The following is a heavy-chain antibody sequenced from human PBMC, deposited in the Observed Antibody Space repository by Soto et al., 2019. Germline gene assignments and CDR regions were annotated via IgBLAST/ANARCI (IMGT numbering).Heavy chain of an antibody. CDR3: AGGYSSGWGFDY. CDR2: IYYSGST. D-gene: IGHD6-19*01. V-gene: IGHV4-61*01. CDR1: GGSVSSGSYY. Sequence: LSLTCTVSGGSVSSGSYYWSWIRQPPGKGLEWIGYIYYSGSTNYNPSLKSRVTISVDTSKNQFSLKLSSVTAADTAVYYCAGGYSSGWGFDYWGQGTLVTVSS. J-gene: IGHJ4*02.